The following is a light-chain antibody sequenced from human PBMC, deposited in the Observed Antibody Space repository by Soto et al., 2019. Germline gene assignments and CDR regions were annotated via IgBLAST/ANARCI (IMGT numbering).Light chain of an antibody. CDR1: ESISTW. CDR3: QQYNSDPYT. CDR2: GAS. J-gene: IGKJ2*01. V-gene: IGKV1-5*01. Sequence: DIQMTQSPSLLSASVGDRVIITCRANESISTWLAWHQQESGKAPKLLIYGASSLKSGVPSRFSGSGSGTEFTLSISGLQPDDFATYYCQQYNSDPYTFGQGTKLEIK.